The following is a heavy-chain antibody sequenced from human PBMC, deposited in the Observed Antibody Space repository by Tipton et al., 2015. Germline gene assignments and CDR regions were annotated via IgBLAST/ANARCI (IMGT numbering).Heavy chain of an antibody. CDR3: ARRYCSGGNCYSGYFDY. J-gene: IGHJ4*02. D-gene: IGHD2-15*01. CDR2: IFYSGST. V-gene: IGHV4-59*01. Sequence: TLSLTCTVSNGSIRNYYWSWIRQPPGKGLAWIGYIFYSGSTNFNPSLKSRVSMSIDTSQKHFSLKLSSVTAADAAVYYCARRYCSGGNCYSGYFDYWGQGTLVTVSS. CDR1: NGSIRNYY.